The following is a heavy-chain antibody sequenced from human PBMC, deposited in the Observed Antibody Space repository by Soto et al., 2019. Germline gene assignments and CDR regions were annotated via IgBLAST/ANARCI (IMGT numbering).Heavy chain of an antibody. V-gene: IGHV1-69*13. J-gene: IGHJ4*02. CDR1: GGTFSSYA. Sequence: ASVKVSCKASGGTFSSYAISWVRQAPGQGLEWMGGIIPIFGTANYAQKFQGRVTITADESTSTAYMELSSLRSEDTAVYYCARVWYSSGWYDPLFDYWGQGTLVTVSS. D-gene: IGHD6-19*01. CDR2: IIPIFGTA. CDR3: ARVWYSSGWYDPLFDY.